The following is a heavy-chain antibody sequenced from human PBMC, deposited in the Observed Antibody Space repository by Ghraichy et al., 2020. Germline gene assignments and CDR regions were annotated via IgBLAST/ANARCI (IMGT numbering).Heavy chain of an antibody. CDR2: IKGDGSEK. D-gene: IGHD2-2*01. J-gene: IGHJ6*02. CDR1: EFTFSGYW. V-gene: IGHV3-7*01. CDR3: ARNGAGVAPAAAPYYYYGMDV. Sequence: LSLTCAASEFTFSGYWMSWVRQAPGKGLEWVANIKGDGSEKYYVDSVKGRFTISRDNAKDSLYLQMNSLRAEDTAVYYCARNGAGVAPAAAPYYYYGMDVWGQGTTVTVSS.